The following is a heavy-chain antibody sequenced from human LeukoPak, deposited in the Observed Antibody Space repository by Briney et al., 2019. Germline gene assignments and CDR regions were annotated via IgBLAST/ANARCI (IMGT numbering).Heavy chain of an antibody. D-gene: IGHD6-19*01. Sequence: ASVKVSCKASGYTFTSYGISWVRQAPGQGLEWMGWINAYNGNTNYAQKLQGRVTMTTDTSTSTAYMELRSLRSDDTAVYYCAREAVAATANWFDPWGQGTLVTVSS. V-gene: IGHV1-18*01. CDR2: INAYNGNT. J-gene: IGHJ5*02. CDR1: GYTFTSYG. CDR3: AREAVAATANWFDP.